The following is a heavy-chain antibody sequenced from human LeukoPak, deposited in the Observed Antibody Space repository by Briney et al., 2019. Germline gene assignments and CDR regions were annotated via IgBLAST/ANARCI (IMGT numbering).Heavy chain of an antibody. CDR3: AKNGGYCSSTSCYGPYYFDY. J-gene: IGHJ4*02. CDR2: ISYDGSNK. D-gene: IGHD2-2*01. V-gene: IGHV3-30*18. Sequence: GRSLRLSCAASGFTFSSYGMHWVRQAPGKGLEWVAVISYDGSNKYYADSVKGRFTISRDNSKNTLYLQMNSLRAEDTAVYYCAKNGGYCSSTSCYGPYYFDYWGQGTLVTVSS. CDR1: GFTFSSYG.